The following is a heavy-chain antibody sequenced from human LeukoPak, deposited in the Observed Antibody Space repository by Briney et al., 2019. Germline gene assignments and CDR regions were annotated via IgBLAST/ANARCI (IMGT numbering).Heavy chain of an antibody. CDR1: GFSFSSSA. J-gene: IGHJ4*02. D-gene: IGHD4-17*01. V-gene: IGHV3-33*08. CDR3: ARDANGDYGYFDY. CDR2: IWYDGGNK. Sequence: GGSLRLSCAASGFSFSSSAMHWVRQAPGKGLEWVAVIWYDGGNKYYADSVKGRFTISRDNSKNTLYLQMNSLRAEDTAVYYCARDANGDYGYFDYWGQGTLVTVSS.